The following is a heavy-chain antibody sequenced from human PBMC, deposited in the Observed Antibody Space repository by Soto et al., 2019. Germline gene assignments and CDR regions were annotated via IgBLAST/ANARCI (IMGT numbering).Heavy chain of an antibody. CDR2: IRQDGSEK. J-gene: IGHJ4*02. D-gene: IGHD2-2*01. CDR1: GFTFSSYW. CDR3: ARDLLIVVVTANIIKNDY. Sequence: EVQLVESGGGLVQPGGSLRLSCAASGFTFSSYWMSWVRQAPGKGLEWVANIRQDGSEKYYVDSVKGRFTISRDNAKNSLYLQMNSLRAEDTAVYYCARDLLIVVVTANIIKNDYWGQGTLVTVSS. V-gene: IGHV3-7*01.